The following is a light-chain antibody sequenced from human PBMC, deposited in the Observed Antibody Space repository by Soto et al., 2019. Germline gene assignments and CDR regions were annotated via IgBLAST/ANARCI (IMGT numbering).Light chain of an antibody. V-gene: IGLV4-69*01. CDR2: LSSDGSH. J-gene: IGLJ2*01. CDR1: SGHSSYA. CDR3: QTWDTGARVV. Sequence: QLVLTQSPSASASLGASVKLTCTLSSGHSSYAIAWHQQQPEKGPRYLMKLSSDGSHSKGDGIPDRFSGSSSGAERYLTISSLQSEDEVDYYCQTWDTGARVVFGGGTKVTVL.